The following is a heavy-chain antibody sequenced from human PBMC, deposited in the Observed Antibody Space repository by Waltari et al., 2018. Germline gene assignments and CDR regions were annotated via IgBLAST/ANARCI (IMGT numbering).Heavy chain of an antibody. CDR3: ATDPPDTIFGVVPVGY. J-gene: IGHJ4*02. CDR2: FDPEDGET. V-gene: IGHV1-24*01. D-gene: IGHD3-3*01. CDR1: GYTLTEFS. Sequence: QVQLVQSGAEVKKPGASVKVSCKVSGYTLTEFSMHWVRQAPGKGLEWMGGFDPEDGETIYAQKFQGRVTMTEDTSTDTAYMELSSLRSEDTAVYYCATDPPDTIFGVVPVGYWGQGTLVTVSS.